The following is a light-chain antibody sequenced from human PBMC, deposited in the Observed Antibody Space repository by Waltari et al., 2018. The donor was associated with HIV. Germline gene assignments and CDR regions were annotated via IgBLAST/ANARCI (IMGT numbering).Light chain of an antibody. CDR1: QSLSNTY. CDR3: QQYGTSPLFA. J-gene: IGKJ3*01. Sequence: EIVLTQSPGTLSLSPGERATLSCRASQSLSNTYLAWYQQRPGQPPRLLIHGASSSAAGIPDRFSGSGSGTDFTLTISRLEPEDFAVYYCQQYGTSPLFAFGPGTTVDIK. CDR2: GAS. V-gene: IGKV3-20*01.